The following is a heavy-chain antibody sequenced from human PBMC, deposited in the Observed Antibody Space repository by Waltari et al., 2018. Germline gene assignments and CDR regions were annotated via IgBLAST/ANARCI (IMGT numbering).Heavy chain of an antibody. CDR1: GFTFSSYA. Sequence: EVQLVESGGGLVQPGGAMRLTCAASGFTFSSYAMSWVRQAPGKGLECVSAISGSGGSTYYADSVKGRFTISRDNSKNTLYLQMNSLRAEDTAVYYCAKDRYSGYPDFNWFDPWGQGTLVTVSS. CDR2: ISGSGGST. V-gene: IGHV3-23*04. D-gene: IGHD5-12*01. J-gene: IGHJ5*02. CDR3: AKDRYSGYPDFNWFDP.